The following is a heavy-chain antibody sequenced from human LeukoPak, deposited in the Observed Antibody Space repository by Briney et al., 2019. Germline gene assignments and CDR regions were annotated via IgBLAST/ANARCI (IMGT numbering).Heavy chain of an antibody. J-gene: IGHJ4*02. CDR2: ISGSGGST. CDR3: AKVLWFGESTFLDY. Sequence: GGSLRLSCAASGFTFSSYAMSWVRQAPGKGLEWVSAISGSGGSTYYADSVKGRFTISRDNSKNTLYPQMNSLRAEDTAVYYCAKVLWFGESTFLDYWGQGTLVTVSS. CDR1: GFTFSSYA. V-gene: IGHV3-23*01. D-gene: IGHD3-10*01.